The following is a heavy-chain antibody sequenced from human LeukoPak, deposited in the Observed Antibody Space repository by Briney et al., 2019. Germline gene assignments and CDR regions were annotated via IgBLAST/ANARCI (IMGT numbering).Heavy chain of an antibody. CDR1: GFTLSNHW. D-gene: IGHD6-13*01. CDR3: ARGYSSSWLDY. Sequence: GGSLRLSCAASGFTLSNHWMTWVRQVPGRGPEWVANVNRDGSETYYLDSVKGRFTISKDNAKNSLYLQMNSLRAEDTALYHCARGYSSSWLDYWGQGTLVTVSS. J-gene: IGHJ4*02. CDR2: VNRDGSET. V-gene: IGHV3-7*03.